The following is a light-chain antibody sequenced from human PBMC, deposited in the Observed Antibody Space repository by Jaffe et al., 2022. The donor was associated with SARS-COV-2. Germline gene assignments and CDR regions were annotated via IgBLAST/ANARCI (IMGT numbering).Light chain of an antibody. CDR2: TAS. V-gene: IGKV1-12*01. Sequence: DVQVTQSPSSVSASVGDRVTITCRASLGISSLLAWYQQKPGRAPKLLIYTASSLQSGVPSRFSGSGSGTEFTLTISSLQPEDSATYYCQQTDSFPVTFGGGTKVEI. CDR1: LGISSL. J-gene: IGKJ4*01. CDR3: QQTDSFPVT.